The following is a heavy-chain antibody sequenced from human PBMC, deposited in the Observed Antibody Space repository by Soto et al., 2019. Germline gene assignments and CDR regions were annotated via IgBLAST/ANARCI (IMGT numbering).Heavy chain of an antibody. CDR2: IIPIFGTA. CDR1: GGTFSSYA. V-gene: IGHV1-69*13. Sequence: SVKVSCKASGGTFSSYAISWVRQAPGQGLEWMGGIIPIFGTANYAQKFQGRVTITADESTSTAYMELSSLRSEDTAVYYCASFYGGYYYYGMDVWGQGTTVTVSS. CDR3: ASFYGGYYYYGMDV. J-gene: IGHJ6*02. D-gene: IGHD3-10*01.